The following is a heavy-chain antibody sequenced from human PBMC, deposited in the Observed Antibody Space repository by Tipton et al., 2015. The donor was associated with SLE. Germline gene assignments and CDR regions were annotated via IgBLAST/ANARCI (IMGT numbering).Heavy chain of an antibody. Sequence: TLSLTCTVSGGSISSNSYYWGWIRQPPGKGLEWIGSIYYSGSTYYNPSLKSRVTISVDTSKNQFSLKLSSVTAADTAVYYCARGPGVAIAQGEYFQHWGQGTLVTVSS. V-gene: IGHV4-39*07. CDR1: GGSISSNSYY. J-gene: IGHJ1*01. D-gene: IGHD2-21*01. CDR2: IYYSGST. CDR3: ARGPGVAIAQGEYFQH.